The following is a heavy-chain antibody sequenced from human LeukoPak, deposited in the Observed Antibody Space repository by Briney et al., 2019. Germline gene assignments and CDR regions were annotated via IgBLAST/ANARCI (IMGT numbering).Heavy chain of an antibody. V-gene: IGHV1-69*04. CDR2: IIPIFGIA. J-gene: IGHJ4*02. D-gene: IGHD3-10*01. CDR1: GGTFSSYA. Sequence: SVKVSCKASGGTFSSYAISWVRQAPGQGLEWMGRIIPIFGIANYAQKFQGRVTITADKSTSTAYMELSSLRSEDTAVYYCARANTMVRGVIPYFDYWGQGTLVTVSS. CDR3: ARANTMVRGVIPYFDY.